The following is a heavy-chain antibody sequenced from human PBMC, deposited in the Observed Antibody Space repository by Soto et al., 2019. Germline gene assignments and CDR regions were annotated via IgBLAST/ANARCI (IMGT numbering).Heavy chain of an antibody. CDR2: ISAYKGNT. D-gene: IGHD1-26*01. CDR1: GYTFTSYG. Sequence: QVQLVQSGAEVKKPGASVKVSCKASGYTFTSYGISWVRQAPGQGREWMGWISAYKGNTNYAQKLQGRVTMTTDTSTSTAYMELRSPRSDDTAVYYCARDLGQRDSLGMDFDSWCQGSLVTVSS. CDR3: ARDLGQRDSLGMDFDS. J-gene: IGHJ4*02. V-gene: IGHV1-18*01.